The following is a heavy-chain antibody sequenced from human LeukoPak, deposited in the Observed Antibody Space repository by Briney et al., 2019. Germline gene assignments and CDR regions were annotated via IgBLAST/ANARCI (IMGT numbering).Heavy chain of an antibody. CDR3: AREDYGNYVRAFDI. CDR1: GYTFTSYA. V-gene: IGHV1-3*01. CDR2: INAGNGNT. D-gene: IGHD4-11*01. J-gene: IGHJ3*02. Sequence: GASVKVSCTASGYTFTSYAMHWVRQAPGQRLEWMGWINAGNGNTKYSQKFQGRVTITRDTSASTAYMELSSLRSEDTAVYYCAREDYGNYVRAFDIWGQGTMVTVSS.